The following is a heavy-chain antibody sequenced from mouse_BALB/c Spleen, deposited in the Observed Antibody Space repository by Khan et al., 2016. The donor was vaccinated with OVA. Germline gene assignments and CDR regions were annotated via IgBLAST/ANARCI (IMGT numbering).Heavy chain of an antibody. CDR3: VSQLSAAMDY. Sequence: EVKLLESGGGLVQPGGSLKLSCAATGFDFSRYWMRWVRQAPGKGLEWIGEIKPGSSTINYTPSLKDKFVISRDNAKNTLYMQMIKLRSEDTALYYCVSQLSAAMDYWGQGTSVTVSS. V-gene: IGHV4-1*02. CDR1: GFDFSRYW. CDR2: IKPGSSTI. J-gene: IGHJ4*01. D-gene: IGHD1-3*01.